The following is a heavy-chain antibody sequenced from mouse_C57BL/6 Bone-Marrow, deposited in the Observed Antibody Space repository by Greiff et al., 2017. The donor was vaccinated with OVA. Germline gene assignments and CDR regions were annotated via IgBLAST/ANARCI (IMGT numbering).Heavy chain of an antibody. CDR3: ARVPYYGSSYLDY. CDR2: ISDGGSYT. D-gene: IGHD1-1*01. J-gene: IGHJ2*01. CDR1: GFTFSSYA. V-gene: IGHV5-4*03. Sequence: EVMLVESGGGLVKPGGSLKLSCAASGFTFSSYAMSWVRQTPEKRLEWVATISDGGSYTYYPDNVKGRFTISRDNAKNNLYLQMSHLKSEDTAMDDCARVPYYGSSYLDYWGQGTTLTVSA.